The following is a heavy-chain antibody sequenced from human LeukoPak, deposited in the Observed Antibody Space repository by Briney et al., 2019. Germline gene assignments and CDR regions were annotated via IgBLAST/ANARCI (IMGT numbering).Heavy chain of an antibody. CDR1: GHTFTSYY. CDR2: INPSGGST. CDR3: ARDMVPAASFDY. V-gene: IGHV1-46*01. J-gene: IGHJ4*02. Sequence: ASVKVSCKASGHTFTSYYMHWVRQAPGQGLEWMGIINPSGGSTSYAQKFQGRVTMTRDTSTSTVYMELSSLRSEDTAVYYCARDMVPAASFDYWGQGTLVTVSS. D-gene: IGHD2-2*01.